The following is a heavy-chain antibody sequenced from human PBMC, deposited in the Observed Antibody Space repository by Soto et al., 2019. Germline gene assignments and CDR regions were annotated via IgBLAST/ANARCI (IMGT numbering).Heavy chain of an antibody. D-gene: IGHD2-2*03. V-gene: IGHV3-30*18. CDR1: GFTFSSYW. CDR3: AKDWIFDY. Sequence: GGSLRLSCEASGFTFSSYWMSWVRQAPGKGLEWVAVISYDGSNKYYADSVKGRFTISRDNSKNTLYLQMNSLRAEDTAVYYCAKDWIFDYWGQGTLVTVSS. CDR2: ISYDGSNK. J-gene: IGHJ4*02.